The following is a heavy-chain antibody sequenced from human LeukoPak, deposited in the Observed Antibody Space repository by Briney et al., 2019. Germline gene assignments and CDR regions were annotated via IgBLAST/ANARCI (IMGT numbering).Heavy chain of an antibody. CDR3: AAPADYYDSSGYYYNDY. V-gene: IGHV4-59*01. Sequence: SETLSLTCTVSGGSISSYYWSWIRQPPGKGLEWIGYIYYSGSTNYNPSLKSRVTISVDTSKNQFSLKLSSVTAADTAVYYCAAPADYYDSSGYYYNDYWGQGTLVTVSS. CDR2: IYYSGST. J-gene: IGHJ4*02. CDR1: GGSISSYY. D-gene: IGHD3-22*01.